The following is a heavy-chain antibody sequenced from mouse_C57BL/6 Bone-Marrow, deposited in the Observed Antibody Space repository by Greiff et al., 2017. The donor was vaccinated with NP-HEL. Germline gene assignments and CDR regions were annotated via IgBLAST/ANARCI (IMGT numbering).Heavy chain of an antibody. CDR3: ARYGSSYSWYAY. J-gene: IGHJ3*01. CDR1: GYTFTSYW. D-gene: IGHD1-1*01. Sequence: QVQLQQPGAELVMPGASVKLSCKASGYTFTSYWMHWVTQRPGQGLEWIGAIDPSDSYTNSNQKVKGKSTLTVDKSSSTAYMQLSSLTSEGSAVYYCARYGSSYSWYAYWGQGTLVTVSA. V-gene: IGHV1-69*01. CDR2: IDPSDSYT.